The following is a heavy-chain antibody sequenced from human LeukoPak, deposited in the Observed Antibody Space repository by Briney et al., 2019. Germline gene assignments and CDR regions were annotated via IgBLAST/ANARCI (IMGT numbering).Heavy chain of an antibody. V-gene: IGHV3-23*01. Sequence: GGSLRLSCAASGFTFSSYAMSWVRQAPGEGLEWVSAISGSGGSTYYADSVKGRFTISRDNSKNTLYLQMNSLRAEDTAVYYCASKLGTSGSYYIRFDYWGQGTLVTVSS. J-gene: IGHJ4*02. CDR1: GFTFSSYA. CDR3: ASKLGTSGSYYIRFDY. D-gene: IGHD3-10*01. CDR2: ISGSGGST.